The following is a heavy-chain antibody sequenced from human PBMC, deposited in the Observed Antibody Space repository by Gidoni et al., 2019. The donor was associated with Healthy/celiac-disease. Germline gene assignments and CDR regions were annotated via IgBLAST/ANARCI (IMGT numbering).Heavy chain of an antibody. CDR2: ISGSGGNT. CDR3: AKSPFGESFDF. J-gene: IGHJ4*02. Sequence: EVQLLESGGGLVQPGGSLRLSCAASGFTFSYSALSWVRQAPGKGLEWGSSISGSGGNTYNADSVKGRFTISRDNSKNTLYLQMNSLRAEDTAVYYCAKSPFGESFDFWGQGTLVTVSS. D-gene: IGHD3-10*01. CDR1: GFTFSYSA. V-gene: IGHV3-23*01.